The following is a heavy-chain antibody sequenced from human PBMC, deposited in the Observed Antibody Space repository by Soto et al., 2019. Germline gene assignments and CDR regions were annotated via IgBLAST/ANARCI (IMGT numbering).Heavy chain of an antibody. V-gene: IGHV4-34*01. J-gene: IGHJ6*03. Sequence: SATLSLTCAVYGGSFSGYYWSWIRQPPGKGLEWIGEINHGGSTNYNPSLKSRVTISVDTSKNQFSLKLSSVTAADTAVYYCARARRYYYYMDVWGKGTTVT. CDR3: ARARRYYYYMDV. CDR1: GGSFSGYY. CDR2: INHGGST.